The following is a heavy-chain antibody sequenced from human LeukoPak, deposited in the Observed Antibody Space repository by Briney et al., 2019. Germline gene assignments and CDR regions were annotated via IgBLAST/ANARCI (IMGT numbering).Heavy chain of an antibody. Sequence: SETLSLTCTVSGGSISSGSYYWSWIRQPAGKGLEWIGRIYTSGSTNYNPSLKSRVTISVDTSKNQFSLKLSSVTAADTAVYYCAREGKWGYCSSTSCYDPDAFDIWGQGTMVTVSS. J-gene: IGHJ3*02. CDR1: GGSISSGSYY. D-gene: IGHD2-2*01. CDR3: AREGKWGYCSSTSCYDPDAFDI. V-gene: IGHV4-61*02. CDR2: IYTSGST.